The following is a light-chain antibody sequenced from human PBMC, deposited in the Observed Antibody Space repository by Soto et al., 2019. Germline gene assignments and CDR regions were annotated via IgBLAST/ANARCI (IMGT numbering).Light chain of an antibody. CDR3: QQYGSSPYT. V-gene: IGKV3-20*01. CDR1: ESVSSSY. CDR2: TAS. J-gene: IGKJ2*01. Sequence: EIVLTQSPGTLSLSPGERATLSCRASESVSSSYLAWYQQKPGQAPRLLIYTASSRDTGIPDRFSGSGSGTDFTLTISRLEPEDVAVYYCQQYGSSPYTFGQGTKLDLK.